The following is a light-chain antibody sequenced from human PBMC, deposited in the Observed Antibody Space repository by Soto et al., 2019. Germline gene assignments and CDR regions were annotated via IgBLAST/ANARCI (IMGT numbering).Light chain of an antibody. J-gene: IGLJ1*01. CDR3: ASYAARSTLGV. V-gene: IGLV2-14*01. Sequence: SVLTQPASVSGSPGQSITISCTGTSSDVGGYKYVSWYQHHPGKAPKLIIFEVTNRPSGVSNRFSGSKSGNTASLTISGLQAEDEADYYCASYAARSTLGVFGTGTKVTVL. CDR1: SSDVGGYKY. CDR2: EVT.